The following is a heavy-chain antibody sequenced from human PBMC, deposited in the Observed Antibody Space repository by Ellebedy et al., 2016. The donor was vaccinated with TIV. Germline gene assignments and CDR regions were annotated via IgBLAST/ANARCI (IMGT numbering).Heavy chain of an antibody. CDR1: GYTLTELS. D-gene: IGHD5-12*01. V-gene: IGHV1-24*01. Sequence: ASVKVSCKVSGYTLTELSMHWVRQAPGKGLEWMGGFDPEDGETIYAQKFQGRVTMTEDTSTDTAYMELSSLRSEDTAVYYCATPPTRLYGMDVWGQGTTVTVSS. CDR3: ATPPTRLYGMDV. J-gene: IGHJ6*02. CDR2: FDPEDGET.